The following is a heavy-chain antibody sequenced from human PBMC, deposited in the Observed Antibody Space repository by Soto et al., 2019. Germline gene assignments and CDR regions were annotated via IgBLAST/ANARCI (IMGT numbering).Heavy chain of an antibody. V-gene: IGHV3-23*01. Sequence: DVQLSESGGDLVRPGGSLRLSCTTSGFSFASFALTWVRQAPGQGLEWVATIVSSDAKTYYADSVKGRFSISRDTSRNTVYLQMNNLRGDDTAIYYWAKWTYLDFLGQGTRVSV. CDR2: IVSSDAKT. CDR1: GFSFASFA. J-gene: IGHJ4*02. CDR3: AKWTYLDF. D-gene: IGHD5-12*01.